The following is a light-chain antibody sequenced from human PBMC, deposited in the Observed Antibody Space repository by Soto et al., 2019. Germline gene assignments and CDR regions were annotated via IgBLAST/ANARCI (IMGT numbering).Light chain of an antibody. J-gene: IGLJ1*01. CDR1: SSDVGGYNY. V-gene: IGLV2-14*03. CDR3: SSYTGSITYV. Sequence: QSVLTQPTSVSGSPGQSITISCTGTSSDVGGYNYVSWYQQHPGKAPKLMIFDVSDRPSGVSSRFSGSKSGNTASLNISGLQAEDEAAYYCSSYTGSITYVFGTGTKV. CDR2: DVS.